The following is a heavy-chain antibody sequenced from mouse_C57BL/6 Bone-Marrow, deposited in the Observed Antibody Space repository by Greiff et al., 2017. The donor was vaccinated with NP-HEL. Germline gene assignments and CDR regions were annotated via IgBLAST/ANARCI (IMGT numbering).Heavy chain of an antibody. Sequence: QVQLKESGPGLVAPSQSLSITCTVSGFSLTSYAISWVRQPPGKGLEWLGVIWTGGGTNYNSAHKSRLSISKDNSKSQVFLKMNRRQTDDTARYYCARMEGDSSGPPFAYWGQGTLVTVSA. D-gene: IGHD3-2*02. CDR3: ARMEGDSSGPPFAY. CDR1: GFSLTSYA. J-gene: IGHJ3*01. CDR2: IWTGGGT. V-gene: IGHV2-9-1*01.